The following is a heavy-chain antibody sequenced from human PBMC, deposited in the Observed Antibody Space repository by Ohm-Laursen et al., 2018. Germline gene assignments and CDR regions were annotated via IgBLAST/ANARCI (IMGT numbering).Heavy chain of an antibody. J-gene: IGHJ6*02. D-gene: IGHD6-6*01. Sequence: SLRLSCAATGFTFSSYAMSWVRQAPGKGLEWVSAISGSGGSTYYADSVKGRFTISRDNSKNTLYLQMSSLRAEDTAVYYCAKDLSSSSSYYYYYGMDVWGQGTTVTVSS. CDR3: AKDLSSSSSYYYYYGMDV. V-gene: IGHV3-23*01. CDR1: GFTFSSYA. CDR2: ISGSGGST.